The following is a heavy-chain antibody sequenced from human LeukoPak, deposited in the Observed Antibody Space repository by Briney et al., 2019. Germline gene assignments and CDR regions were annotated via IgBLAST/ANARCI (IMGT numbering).Heavy chain of an antibody. D-gene: IGHD3-16*01. V-gene: IGHV3-13*04. CDR1: GFTFSNYD. Sequence: GGSLKLSCAASGFTFSNYDMHWVRQATGKGLEWVSAIETAGETHYAGSVKGRFTISREIAKNSLYLQMNSLRAGDTAVYYCARDYSGENVFDIWGQGTMVTVSS. J-gene: IGHJ3*02. CDR3: ARDYSGENVFDI. CDR2: IETAGET.